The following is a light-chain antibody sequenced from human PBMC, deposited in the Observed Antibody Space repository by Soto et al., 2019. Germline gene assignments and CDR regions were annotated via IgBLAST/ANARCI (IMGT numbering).Light chain of an antibody. CDR3: QQSFSPHIA. CDR2: AAS. CDR1: RTIGTN. V-gene: IGKV1-39*01. Sequence: EIQGPHSPTSLPPSLEERVTTTGRAGRTIGTNLNWYQQKPGKAPQLLIYAASSLQSGVPSRFSGSSSGTDFTLTINGLQPEDFATYYCQQSFSPHIAFGQGTRL. J-gene: IGKJ5*01.